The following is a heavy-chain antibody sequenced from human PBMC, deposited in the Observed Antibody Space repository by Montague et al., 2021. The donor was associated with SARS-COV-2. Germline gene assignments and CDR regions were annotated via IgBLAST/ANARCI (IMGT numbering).Heavy chain of an antibody. D-gene: IGHD2-2*01. CDR3: ARYTEYPRYFDY. V-gene: IGHV4-39*07. J-gene: IGHJ4*02. Sequence: SETLSLTCTVSGGSIISSTYYWGWLRQPPGMGLDWIGNIYFRGSIYYNSSLKGRVTISVDTSKNQFSLKVTTVTAADTAVCYCARYTEYPRYFDYWGQGILVAVSS. CDR2: IYFRGSI. CDR1: GGSIISSTYY.